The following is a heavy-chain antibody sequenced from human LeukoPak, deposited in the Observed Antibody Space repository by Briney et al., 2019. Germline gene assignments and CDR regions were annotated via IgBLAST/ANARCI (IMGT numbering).Heavy chain of an antibody. Sequence: TTGESLRLSCVLSGLTFSDAWMSWVRQAPGKGLEWVGRIRNHRITDYAAPVQGRFSISRDNSKNTFYLQMNSLRTEDTGMYFCTWMATIFTVDYWGQGTLVTVSS. CDR2: IRNHRIT. V-gene: IGHV3-15*01. D-gene: IGHD5-12*01. CDR1: GLTFSDAW. CDR3: TWMATIFTVDY. J-gene: IGHJ4*02.